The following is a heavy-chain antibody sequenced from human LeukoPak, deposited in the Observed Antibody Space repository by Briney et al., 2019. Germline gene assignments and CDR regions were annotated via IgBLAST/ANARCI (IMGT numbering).Heavy chain of an antibody. J-gene: IGHJ5*02. V-gene: IGHV4-34*01. CDR3: AREDSGSYLRKWFDP. Sequence: SETLSLTCTVSGGSISSYYWSWIRQPPGKGLEWIGEINHSGSTNYNPSLKSRATMSVDTSKNQFSLRLRSVTAADTAIYYCAREDSGSYLRKWFDPWGQGSLVTVSS. D-gene: IGHD3-22*01. CDR2: INHSGST. CDR1: GGSISSYY.